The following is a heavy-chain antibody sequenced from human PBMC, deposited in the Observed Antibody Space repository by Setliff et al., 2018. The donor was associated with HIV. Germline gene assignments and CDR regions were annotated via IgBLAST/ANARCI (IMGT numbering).Heavy chain of an antibody. V-gene: IGHV4-30-4*08. Sequence: PSETLSLTCTVSGGSISSGDYYWSWIRQPPGKGLEWIGYIYYSGSTYYNPSLKSRVTISVDTSKNQFSLKLSSVTAADTAVYYCARAVVVAATIWFDPWGQGTLVTVSS. CDR3: ARAVVVAATIWFDP. J-gene: IGHJ5*02. CDR2: IYYSGST. D-gene: IGHD2-15*01. CDR1: GGSISSGDYY.